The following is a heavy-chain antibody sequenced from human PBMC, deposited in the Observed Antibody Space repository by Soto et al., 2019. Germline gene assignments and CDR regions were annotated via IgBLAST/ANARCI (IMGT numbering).Heavy chain of an antibody. Sequence: SETLSLTCTVSGDSITNGDVYWGWVRQPPGKGLEWIATIHYRGNTYYDPSLRSRVTISIDTSENHFSLWLSSVTAADTAVYYCSRSPTMPLSNCVCYFDYWGQGTLVTVSS. V-gene: IGHV4-39*02. CDR1: GDSITNGDVY. CDR2: IHYRGNT. D-gene: IGHD4-4*01. CDR3: SRSPTMPLSNCVCYFDY. J-gene: IGHJ4*02.